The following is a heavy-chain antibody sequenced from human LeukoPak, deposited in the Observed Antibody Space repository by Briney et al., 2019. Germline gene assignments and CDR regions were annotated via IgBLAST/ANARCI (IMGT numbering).Heavy chain of an antibody. Sequence: GASVKVSCKASGYTFSSYGISWVRQAPGQGLEWMGWISAYNGNTNYAQKLQGRVTMTTDTSTSTAYMELRSLRSDDTAVYYCARDVGEYCSSTSCYPDSDYWGQGTLVTVSS. CDR1: GYTFSSYG. D-gene: IGHD2-2*01. V-gene: IGHV1-18*01. CDR3: ARDVGEYCSSTSCYPDSDY. CDR2: ISAYNGNT. J-gene: IGHJ4*02.